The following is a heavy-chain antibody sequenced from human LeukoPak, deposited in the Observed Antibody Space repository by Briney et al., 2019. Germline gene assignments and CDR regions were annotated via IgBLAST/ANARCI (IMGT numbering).Heavy chain of an antibody. Sequence: SETLSLTCTVSGGFISSYYRSWIRQPPGKGLEWIGYIYYSGSTNYNPSLKSRVTISVDTSKNQFSLKLSSVTAADTAVYYCAREPHHCSSTSCYSHFDYWGQGTLVTVSS. CDR1: GGFISSYY. CDR2: IYYSGST. J-gene: IGHJ4*02. D-gene: IGHD2-2*02. V-gene: IGHV4-59*01. CDR3: AREPHHCSSTSCYSHFDY.